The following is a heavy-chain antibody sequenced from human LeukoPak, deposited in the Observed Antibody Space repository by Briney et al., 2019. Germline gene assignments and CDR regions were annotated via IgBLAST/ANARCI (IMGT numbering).Heavy chain of an antibody. Sequence: TGGSLRLSCAASGFTFSSYGMHWVRQAPGKGLEWVAFIRYDGSNKYYADSVKGRFTISRDNSKNTLYLQMNSLRAEDTAVYYCAKDEETMVRGVNWSSGYYMDVWGKGTTVTISS. J-gene: IGHJ6*03. CDR3: AKDEETMVRGVNWSSGYYMDV. CDR1: GFTFSSYG. D-gene: IGHD3-10*01. CDR2: IRYDGSNK. V-gene: IGHV3-30*02.